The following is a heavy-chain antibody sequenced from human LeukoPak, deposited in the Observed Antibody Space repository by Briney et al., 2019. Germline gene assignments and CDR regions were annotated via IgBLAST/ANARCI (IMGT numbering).Heavy chain of an antibody. D-gene: IGHD1-14*01. CDR1: GFTFSSYE. CDR3: ARDFMYNTLCTGC. V-gene: IGHV3-48*03. CDR2: ISSSGSTI. Sequence: PGGSLRLSCAASGFTFSSYEMNWVRQAPGKGLEWVSYISSSGSTIYYADSVKGRFTISGDNAKNTLYLQMNSLRAEDTAVYYCARDFMYNTLCTGCWGQGTLVTVSS. J-gene: IGHJ4*02.